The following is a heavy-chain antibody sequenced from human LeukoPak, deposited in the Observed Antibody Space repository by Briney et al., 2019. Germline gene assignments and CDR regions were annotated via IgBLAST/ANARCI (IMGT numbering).Heavy chain of an antibody. Sequence: PGGSLRLSCAASGFTFSNYWMSWVRQAPGKGLEWVANIKQDGSEKYYVDSVKGRFTISRDNAKNSLYLQMNSLRAEDTAVYYCARGMVRGVIEYYYYYMDVWGKGTTVTVSS. J-gene: IGHJ6*03. CDR3: ARGMVRGVIEYYYYYMDV. V-gene: IGHV3-7*01. CDR2: IKQDGSEK. D-gene: IGHD3-10*01. CDR1: GFTFSNYW.